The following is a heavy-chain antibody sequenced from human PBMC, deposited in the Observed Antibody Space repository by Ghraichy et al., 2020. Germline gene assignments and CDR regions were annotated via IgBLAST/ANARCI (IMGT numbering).Heavy chain of an antibody. Sequence: GGSLRLSCAASGFTFSSYWMSWVRQAPGKGLEWVANIKQDGSEKYYVDSVKGRFTISRDNAKNSLYLQMNSLRAEDTAVYYCARGYCSGGSCYPKHYYYYYMDVWGKGTTVTVSS. V-gene: IGHV3-7*03. CDR1: GFTFSSYW. CDR3: ARGYCSGGSCYPKHYYYYYMDV. D-gene: IGHD2-15*01. CDR2: IKQDGSEK. J-gene: IGHJ6*03.